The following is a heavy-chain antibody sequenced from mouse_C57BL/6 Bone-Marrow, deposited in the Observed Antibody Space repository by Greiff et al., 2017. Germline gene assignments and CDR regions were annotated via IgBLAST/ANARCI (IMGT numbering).Heavy chain of an antibody. CDR3: AIEDYGAFAWCGY. CDR2: ISDGGGYT. CDR1: GFTFSSSA. J-gene: IGHJ3*01. Sequence: EVQGVESGGGLVKPGGSLKLSCAASGFTFSSSAMSWVRQTPEKRLEWVAPISDGGGYTYYPANVKGRFTISTDTATNNLYLQMSHLQSEDTAMSYCAIEDYGAFAWCGYWGEGTLVTVSS. V-gene: IGHV5-4*01. D-gene: IGHD2-4*01.